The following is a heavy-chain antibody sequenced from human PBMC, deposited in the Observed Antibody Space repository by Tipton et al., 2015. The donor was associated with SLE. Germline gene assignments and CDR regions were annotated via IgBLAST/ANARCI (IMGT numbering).Heavy chain of an antibody. CDR3: ARGPDYSNYYFYRMDV. CDR1: GGSINSYNW. CDR2: IYHSGTT. V-gene: IGHV4-4*02. D-gene: IGHD4-11*01. J-gene: IGHJ6*02. Sequence: PGLVKPSGTVSLTCAVPGGSINSYNWWTWVRQPPGKGLEWIGEIYHSGTTNYNPSLKSRITISLDKSNNHFSLRLSSLTAADTAVYYCARGPDYSNYYFYRMDVWGQGTTVTVSS.